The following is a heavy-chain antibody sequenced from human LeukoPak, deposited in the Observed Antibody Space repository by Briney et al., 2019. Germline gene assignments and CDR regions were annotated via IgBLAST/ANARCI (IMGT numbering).Heavy chain of an antibody. V-gene: IGHV4-34*01. CDR1: IDSFSNYY. CDR2: VNESGGT. J-gene: IGHJ5*02. CDR3: ARGQGATLPQVGKNWFDP. Sequence: PSETLSLTCAVYIDSFSNYYWNWIRQTPGKELEWIGEVNESGGTNINPSLRSRVILSVDTSKNQFSLKLISMTASDTAMYYCARGQGATLPQVGKNWFDPWGQGTWVIVSS. D-gene: IGHD1-26*01.